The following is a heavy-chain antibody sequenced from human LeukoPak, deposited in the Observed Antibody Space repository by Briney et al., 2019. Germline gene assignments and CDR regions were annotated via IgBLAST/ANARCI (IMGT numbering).Heavy chain of an antibody. CDR2: IRSDASNK. D-gene: IGHD3-10*01. J-gene: IGHJ6*03. CDR1: GFTFSSYG. Sequence: GGSLRLSCAASGFTFSSYGMHWVRQAPGKGLEWVAFIRSDASNKYYADSVKGRFTISRDNSKNTLYLQMNSLRAEDTAVYYCAKVGKTGNYYGSGRFSYYYYMDVWGKGTTVTISS. CDR3: AKVGKTGNYYGSGRFSYYYYMDV. V-gene: IGHV3-30*02.